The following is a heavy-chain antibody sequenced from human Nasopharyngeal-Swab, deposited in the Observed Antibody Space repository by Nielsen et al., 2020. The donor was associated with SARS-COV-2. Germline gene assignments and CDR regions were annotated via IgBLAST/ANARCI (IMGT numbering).Heavy chain of an antibody. V-gene: IGHV3-7*03. CDR1: GFTFSSYW. J-gene: IGHJ4*02. CDR2: INEDGSEK. CDR3: ARDALTGGVDY. D-gene: IGHD7-27*01. Sequence: GESLKISCAASGFTFSSYWMSWVRQAPGKGLEWVANINEDGSEKNYVDSVKGRFSISRDTTKNSLYLQMNSLRAEDTAVYYCARDALTGGVDYWGQGTLVTVSS.